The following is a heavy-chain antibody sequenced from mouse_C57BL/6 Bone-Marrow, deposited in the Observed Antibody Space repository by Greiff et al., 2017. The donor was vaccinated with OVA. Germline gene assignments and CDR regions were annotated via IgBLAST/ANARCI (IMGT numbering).Heavy chain of an antibody. CDR3: ASYDYDGGFDY. CDR2: ISDGGSYT. D-gene: IGHD2-4*01. V-gene: IGHV5-4*01. J-gene: IGHJ2*01. Sequence: EVQLVESGGGLVKPGGSLKLSCAASGFTFSSYAMSWVRQTPEKRLEWVATISDGGSYTYYPDNVKGRFTISRDNAKNNLYLQMSHLKSEDTAMYYCASYDYDGGFDYWGQGTTLTVSS. CDR1: GFTFSSYA.